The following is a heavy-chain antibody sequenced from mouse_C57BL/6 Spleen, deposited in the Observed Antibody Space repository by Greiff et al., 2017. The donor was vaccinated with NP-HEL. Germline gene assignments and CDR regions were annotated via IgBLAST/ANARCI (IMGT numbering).Heavy chain of an antibody. D-gene: IGHD2-4*01. V-gene: IGHV14-4*01. Sequence: VQLQQSGAELVRPGASVKLSCTASGFNIKDDYMHWVKQRPEQGLEWIGWIDPENGDTEYASKFQGKATITADTSSNTAYLQLSSLTSEDTAVYYCTTRYDYDGPFAYWGQGTLVTVSA. CDR2: IDPENGDT. CDR1: GFNIKDDY. CDR3: TTRYDYDGPFAY. J-gene: IGHJ3*01.